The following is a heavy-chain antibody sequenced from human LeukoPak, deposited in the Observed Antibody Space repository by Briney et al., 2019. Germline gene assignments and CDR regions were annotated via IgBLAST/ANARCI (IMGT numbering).Heavy chain of an antibody. CDR2: ISGGSEDT. CDR1: GFTFSSYG. V-gene: IGHV3-23*01. J-gene: IGHJ6*01. Sequence: PGRSLRLSCAASGFTFSSYGMHWVRQAPGKGLEWVSSISGGSEDTYYADSVKGRFTISRDNSKSTLYLQMNSLRAEDTAVYYCARTIAQYSNSWLYFYYGLDVWGRGTTVTVSS. CDR3: ARTIAQYSNSWLYFYYGLDV. D-gene: IGHD6-13*01.